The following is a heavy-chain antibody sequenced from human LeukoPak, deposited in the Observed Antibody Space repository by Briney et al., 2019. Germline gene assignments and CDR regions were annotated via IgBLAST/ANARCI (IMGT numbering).Heavy chain of an antibody. V-gene: IGHV3-21*01. D-gene: IGHD4-17*01. CDR2: ISSSSSYI. CDR1: GFTFSSYS. Sequence: PGGSLRLSCAASGFTFSSYSMNWVRQAPGKGLEWVSSISSSSSYIYYADSVKGRFTISRENAKNSLYLQMNSLRAEDTAVYYCASTRDDDYGDYYYYYYMDVWGKGTTVTVSS. J-gene: IGHJ6*03. CDR3: ASTRDDDYGDYYYYYYMDV.